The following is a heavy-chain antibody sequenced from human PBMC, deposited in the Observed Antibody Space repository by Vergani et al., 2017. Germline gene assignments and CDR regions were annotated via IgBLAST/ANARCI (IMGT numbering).Heavy chain of an antibody. CDR1: GFTFSSYG. CDR3: AKDDAAVAGTGYCDY. D-gene: IGHD6-19*01. J-gene: IGHJ4*02. CDR2: ISYDGSNK. Sequence: QVQLVESGGGVVQPGRSLRLSCAASGFTFSSYGMHWVRQAPGKGLEWVAVISYDGSNKYYADSVKGRFTISRDNAKNTLYLQMNSLRAEDTAVYYCAKDDAAVAGTGYCDYWGQGTLVTVSS. V-gene: IGHV3-30*18.